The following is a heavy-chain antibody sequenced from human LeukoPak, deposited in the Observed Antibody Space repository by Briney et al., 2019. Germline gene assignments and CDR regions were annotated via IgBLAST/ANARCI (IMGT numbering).Heavy chain of an antibody. CDR3: ARGFSRYGEPLGY. CDR1: DGSFSGYY. J-gene: IGHJ4*02. Sequence: SQTLSLTCAVYDGSFSGYYWSWIRQPPGKGLEWIGEINHSGSTNYNPSLKSRVTISVDTSKNQFSLKLSSVTAADTAVYYCARGFSRYGEPLGYWGQGTLVTVSS. D-gene: IGHD3-10*01. CDR2: INHSGST. V-gene: IGHV4-34*01.